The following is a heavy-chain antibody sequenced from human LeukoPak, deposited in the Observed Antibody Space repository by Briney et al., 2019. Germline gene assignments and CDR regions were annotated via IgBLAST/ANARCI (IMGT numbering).Heavy chain of an antibody. Sequence: ASETLSLPCAVSGGSISSSNWWSWVRQPPGKGLERIGEIYHSGSTNYNPSLKSRVTISIDKSKNQFSLKLSSLTAADTAVYYCARSRGSWYSDYWGEGTLVTVSS. J-gene: IGHJ4*02. CDR1: GGSISSSNW. CDR2: IYHSGST. V-gene: IGHV4-4*02. D-gene: IGHD6-13*01. CDR3: ARSRGSWYSDY.